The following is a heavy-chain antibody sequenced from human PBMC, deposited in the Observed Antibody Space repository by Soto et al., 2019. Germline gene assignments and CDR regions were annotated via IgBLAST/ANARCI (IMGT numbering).Heavy chain of an antibody. V-gene: IGHV5-51*01. Sequence: PGESLKISCQRSGYTFSNFWIAWVRQLPGKGLEYMGIIYPGDSETRYSPSFHGKVTISADRSIGTAYLQWSSPEASDSAFYFCARSPRSSPYFDYWGQGALVTVSS. J-gene: IGHJ4*02. D-gene: IGHD6-13*01. CDR1: GYTFSNFW. CDR2: IYPGDSET. CDR3: ARSPRSSPYFDY.